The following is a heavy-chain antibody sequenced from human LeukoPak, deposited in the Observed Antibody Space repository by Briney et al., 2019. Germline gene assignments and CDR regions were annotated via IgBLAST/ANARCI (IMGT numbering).Heavy chain of an antibody. J-gene: IGHJ4*02. CDR3: ARDGGPGGLWSGYSKGFDY. D-gene: IGHD3-3*01. CDR2: IIPIFGTA. CDR1: GGTFSSYA. Sequence: SVKVSCKASGGTFSSYAISWVRQAPGQGLEWMGGIIPIFGTANYAQKFQGRVTITTDESTSTAYMELSSLRSEDTAVYYCARDGGPGGLWSGYSKGFDYWGQGILVTVSS. V-gene: IGHV1-69*05.